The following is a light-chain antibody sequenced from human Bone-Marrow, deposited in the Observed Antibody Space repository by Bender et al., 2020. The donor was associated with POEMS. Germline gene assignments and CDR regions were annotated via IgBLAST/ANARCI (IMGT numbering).Light chain of an antibody. CDR1: NIGGKS. Sequence: SYVLTQPASVSVAPGQTARIPCQGDNIGGKSVHWYLQKPGQAPLLVLYDDSDRPSGIPERISGSNSGNLATLTISRVEVGDEADYYCQVWFNDGDPWVFGGGTKLTVL. V-gene: IGLV3-21*02. CDR2: DDS. J-gene: IGLJ3*02. CDR3: QVWFNDGDPWV.